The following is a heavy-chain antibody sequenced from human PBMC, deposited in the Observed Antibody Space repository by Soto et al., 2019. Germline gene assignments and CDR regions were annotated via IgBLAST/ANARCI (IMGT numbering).Heavy chain of an antibody. CDR2: IIPVLGTT. J-gene: IGHJ4*02. CDR1: GGTFTSHA. V-gene: IGHV1-69*01. CDR3: AREIRRLGPRNFFDS. Sequence: QVQLVQSGAEVKKPGSSLTVSCTASGGTFTSHAINWVRQAPGQGLEWMGGIIPVLGTTNYAQKFQGRLAITADESTNTVYLELSSLRSEDTAMFYCAREIRRLGPRNFFDSWGQGTLVTVSS. D-gene: IGHD1-26*01.